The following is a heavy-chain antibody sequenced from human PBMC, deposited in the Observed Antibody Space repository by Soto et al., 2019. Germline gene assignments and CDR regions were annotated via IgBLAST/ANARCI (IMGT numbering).Heavy chain of an antibody. J-gene: IGHJ4*02. CDR3: ARARRDEPGGHDFDY. V-gene: IGHV4-31*03. D-gene: IGHD3-3*01. CDR1: VGSMSSGGYY. Sequence: TLSLTCTVSVGSMSSGGYYWSVICHHPGTGLEWIGYIYYSGSTYYNPSLKSRVTISVDTSKKQFSLKLSSVTAADKPLYYSARARRDEPGGHDFDYWGQGTLLADSS. CDR2: IYYSGST.